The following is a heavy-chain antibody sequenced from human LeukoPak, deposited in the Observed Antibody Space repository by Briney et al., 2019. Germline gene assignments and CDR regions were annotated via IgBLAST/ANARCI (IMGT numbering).Heavy chain of an antibody. D-gene: IGHD3-10*02. CDR2: IKQDGSEK. V-gene: IGHV3-7*01. CDR3: AELGITMIGGV. CDR1: GFTFTTYW. Sequence: GGSLRLSCAASGFTFTTYWMSWVRQAPGKGLEWVANIKQDGSEKYYVDSVKGRFTISRDNAKTSLYLQMNSLRAEDTAVYYCAELGITMIGGVWGKGTTVTISS. J-gene: IGHJ6*04.